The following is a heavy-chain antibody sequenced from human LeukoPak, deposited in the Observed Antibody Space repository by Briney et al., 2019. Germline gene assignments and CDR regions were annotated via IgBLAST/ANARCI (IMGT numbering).Heavy chain of an antibody. Sequence: GGSLRLSCAASGFTFSSHGMHWVRQAPGKGLEWVAFIRYDGSNKYYADSVKGRFTISRDNSKNTLYLQMNSLRAEDTAVYYCAKSAVRLGELSTKYYYYYMDVWGKGTTVTISS. CDR3: AKSAVRLGELSTKYYYYYMDV. CDR2: IRYDGSNK. CDR1: GFTFSSHG. D-gene: IGHD3-16*02. J-gene: IGHJ6*03. V-gene: IGHV3-30*02.